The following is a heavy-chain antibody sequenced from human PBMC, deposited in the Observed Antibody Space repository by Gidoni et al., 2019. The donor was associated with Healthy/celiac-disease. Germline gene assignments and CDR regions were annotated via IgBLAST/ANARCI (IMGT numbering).Heavy chain of an antibody. CDR3: ARVRAAAGGRSGFDY. CDR1: GGSFSGYY. V-gene: IGHV4-34*01. CDR2: INHSGST. Sequence: QVQLQQWGAGLLKPSATLSLTCAVYGGSFSGYYWSWIRQPPGKGLEWIGEINHSGSTNYNPSLKSRVTISVDTSKNQFSLKLSSVTAADTAVYYCARVRAAAGGRSGFDYWGQGTLVTVSS. J-gene: IGHJ4*02. D-gene: IGHD6-13*01.